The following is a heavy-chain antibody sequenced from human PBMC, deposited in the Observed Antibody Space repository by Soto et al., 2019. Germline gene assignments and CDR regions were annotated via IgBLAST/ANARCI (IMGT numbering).Heavy chain of an antibody. J-gene: IGHJ4*02. Sequence: QLLLQESGPGLVKPSETLSLTCTVSGGSISDTRHYWTWIRQSPGKGLEWIASIHYDGRTYYNPPLRSRVTISLDTSRDHFSLNLSSVTATDTAVYYCARPLGNYGDWAFDFWGQGILVTVSS. CDR1: GGSISDTRHY. CDR3: ARPLGNYGDWAFDF. V-gene: IGHV4-39*01. CDR2: IHYDGRT. D-gene: IGHD4-17*01.